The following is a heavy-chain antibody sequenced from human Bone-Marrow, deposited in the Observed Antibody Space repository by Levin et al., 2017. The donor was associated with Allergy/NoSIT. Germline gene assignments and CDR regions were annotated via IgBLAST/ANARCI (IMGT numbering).Heavy chain of an antibody. CDR3: AKDVSHYDITWFDP. V-gene: IGHV3-23*01. CDR1: GFTFSSYA. D-gene: IGHD3-9*01. CDR2: ISGSGGST. Sequence: ETLSLTCAASGFTFSSYAMSWVRQAPGKGLEWVSAISGSGGSTYYADSVKGRFTISRDNSKNTLYLQMNSLRAEDTAVYYCAKDVSHYDITWFDPWGQGTLVTVSS. J-gene: IGHJ5*02.